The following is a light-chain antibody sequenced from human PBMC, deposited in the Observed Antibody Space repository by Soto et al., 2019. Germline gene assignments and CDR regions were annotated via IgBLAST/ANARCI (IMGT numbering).Light chain of an antibody. CDR2: DAT. CDR3: QQCHSYPWT. V-gene: IGKV1-5*01. Sequence: DIQMTQSPSTLSASVGDRVTITCRASQTIDRWLAWYQQKPGKAPKLLIYDATTLERGVASRFSGSGSETVFILTISSLQPDDFATYYCQQCHSYPWTFGQGTQVE. J-gene: IGKJ1*01. CDR1: QTIDRW.